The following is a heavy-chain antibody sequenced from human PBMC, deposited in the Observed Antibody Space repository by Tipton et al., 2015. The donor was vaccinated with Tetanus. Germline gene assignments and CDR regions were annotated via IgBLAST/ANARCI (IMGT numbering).Heavy chain of an antibody. CDR3: ARHLYGYWFDP. Sequence: SLRLSCAASGFSFESYGMHWVRQAPGKGLEWVAVIWYDGSNKYYADSVKGRFTISRDNSKNTLYLQMNSLRAEDTAVYYCARHLYGYWFDPWGQGALVTVSS. CDR2: IWYDGSNK. CDR1: GFSFESYG. V-gene: IGHV3-33*01. J-gene: IGHJ5*02. D-gene: IGHD3-10*01.